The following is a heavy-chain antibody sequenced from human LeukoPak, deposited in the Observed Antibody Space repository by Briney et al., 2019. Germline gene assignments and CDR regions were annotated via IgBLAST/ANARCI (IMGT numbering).Heavy chain of an antibody. CDR3: ARRYCSSTSCWWFDP. J-gene: IGHJ5*02. CDR2: INHSGST. V-gene: IGHV4-34*01. CDR1: GGSFSGYY. D-gene: IGHD2-2*01. Sequence: PSETLSLTCAVYGGSFSGYYWSWIRQPPGKGLEWIGEINHSGSTNYNPSLKSRVTISVDTSKNQFSLKLSSVTAADTAVYYCARRYCSSTSCWWFDPWGQGTLVTVSS.